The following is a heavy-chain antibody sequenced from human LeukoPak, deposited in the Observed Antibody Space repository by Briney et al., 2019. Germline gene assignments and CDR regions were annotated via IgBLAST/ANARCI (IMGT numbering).Heavy chain of an antibody. J-gene: IGHJ6*02. V-gene: IGHV6-1*01. Sequence: SQTLSLTCAISGDSVSSNSGAWHWIRQAPSRGLQWLGRTYYRSKWYNDYALSVKSRITINPDTSKNQFSLQLKSVTPEDTAVYYCARDEVAAAAGETHYYYYGLDVWGQGTTVTVSS. CDR2: TYYRSKWYN. CDR1: GDSVSSNSGA. D-gene: IGHD6-13*01. CDR3: ARDEVAAAAGETHYYYYGLDV.